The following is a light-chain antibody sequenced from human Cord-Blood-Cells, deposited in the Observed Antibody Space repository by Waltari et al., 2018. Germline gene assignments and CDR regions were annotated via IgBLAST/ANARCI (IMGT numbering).Light chain of an antibody. CDR2: LGS. V-gene: IGKV2-28*01. CDR1: QSLLHSNGYNY. CDR3: MQALQTPFT. J-gene: IGKJ3*01. Sequence: DIVMTQSPLSLPVTPGEPASISCRSSQSLLHSNGYNYLDWYLQKPGQSPQLLIYLGSNRASGVPDRFSGSGSGTDFTLKINRVEAGDVGVYYCMQALQTPFTFGPGTKVDIK.